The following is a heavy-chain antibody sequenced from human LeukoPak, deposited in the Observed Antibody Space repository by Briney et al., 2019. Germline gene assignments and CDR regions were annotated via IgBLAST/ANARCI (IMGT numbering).Heavy chain of an antibody. CDR1: GYTFTSYG. J-gene: IGHJ4*02. V-gene: IGHV1-46*01. CDR3: ARADRRRPPYSSSWYSENIFDY. D-gene: IGHD6-13*01. CDR2: INPSGGST. Sequence: ASVKVSCKASGYTFTSYGISWVRQAPGQGLEWMGIINPSGGSTSYAQKFQGRVTMTRDTSTSTVYMELSSLRSEDMAVYYCARADRRRPPYSSSWYSENIFDYWGQGTLVTVSS.